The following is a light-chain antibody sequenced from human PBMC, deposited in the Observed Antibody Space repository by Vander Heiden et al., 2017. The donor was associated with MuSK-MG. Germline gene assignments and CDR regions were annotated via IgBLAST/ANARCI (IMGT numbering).Light chain of an antibody. CDR1: SNNVGNQG. Sequence: QAGLTQPPSVSKGLRQTATLTCTGNSNNVGNQGAAWLQQHQGHPPKLLSYRNNNRPSGISERLSASRSGNTASLTITGLQPEDEADYDCSAWDSSLSGWVFGGGTKL. CDR2: RNN. CDR3: SAWDSSLSGWV. V-gene: IGLV10-54*01. J-gene: IGLJ3*02.